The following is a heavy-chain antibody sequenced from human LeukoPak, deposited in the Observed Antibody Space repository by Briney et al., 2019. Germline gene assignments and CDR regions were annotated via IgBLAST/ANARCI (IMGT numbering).Heavy chain of an antibody. J-gene: IGHJ4*02. D-gene: IGHD5-24*01. V-gene: IGHV1-18*01. CDR1: GNSFPSYE. Sequence: GASVKVSCKASGNSFPSYEITWVGQAPEQGLEWMGWISTYNGNTNYAQKLQGRVTMTTDTSTSTGYMELRNLRSDDTAVYYCARTRDGYNLWGQGTLVTVSS. CDR3: ARTRDGYNL. CDR2: ISTYNGNT.